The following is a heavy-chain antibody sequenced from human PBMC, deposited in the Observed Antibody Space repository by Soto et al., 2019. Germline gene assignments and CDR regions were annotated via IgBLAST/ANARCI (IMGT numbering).Heavy chain of an antibody. J-gene: IGHJ6*02. CDR2: INPNSGGT. CDR1: GYTFTGYY. D-gene: IGHD6-6*01. V-gene: IGHV1-2*04. Sequence: ASVKVSCKASGYTFTGYYMHWVRQAPRQGLEWMGWINPNSGGTNYAQKFQGWVTMTRDTSISTAYMELSRLRSDDTAVYYCARYSSSSQGDGMDVWGQGTTVTVSS. CDR3: ARYSSSSQGDGMDV.